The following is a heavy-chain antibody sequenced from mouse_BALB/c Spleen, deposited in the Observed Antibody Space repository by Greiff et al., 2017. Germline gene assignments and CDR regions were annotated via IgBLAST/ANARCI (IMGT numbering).Heavy chain of an antibody. D-gene: IGHD2-4*01. CDR3: ARDEGLRRFAY. J-gene: IGHJ3*01. CDR2: ISDGGSYT. CDR1: GFTFSDYY. Sequence: EGKLVESGGGLVKPGGSLKLSCAASGFTFSDYYMYWVRQTPEKRLEWVATISDGGSYTYYPDSVKGRFTISRDNAKNNLYLQMSSLKSEDTAMYYCARDEGLRRFAYWGQGTLVTVSA. V-gene: IGHV5-4*02.